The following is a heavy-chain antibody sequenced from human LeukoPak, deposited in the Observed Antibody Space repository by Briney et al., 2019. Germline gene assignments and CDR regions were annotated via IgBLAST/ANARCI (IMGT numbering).Heavy chain of an antibody. D-gene: IGHD1-26*01. Sequence: GGSLRLSCAASGFTFSNHRMSWVRQAPGKGLEWVANIKQDGSEEYYVDSVKGRFTISRDNAKNSLYLQMSSLRAEDTAVYYCARGLRWVDYWGQGTLVTVSS. CDR1: GFTFSNHR. J-gene: IGHJ4*02. CDR3: ARGLRWVDY. V-gene: IGHV3-7*04. CDR2: IKQDGSEE.